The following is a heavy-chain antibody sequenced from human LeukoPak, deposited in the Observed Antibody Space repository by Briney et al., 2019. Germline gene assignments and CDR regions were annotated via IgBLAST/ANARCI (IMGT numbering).Heavy chain of an antibody. CDR1: GGSISSSSYY. D-gene: IGHD6-13*01. Sequence: PSETLSLTCTVSGGSISSSSYYWGWIRQPPGKGLEWIGSIYYSGSTYYNPSLKSRVTISVDTSKNQFSLKLSSVTAADTAVYYCARRVRYAGILDAFDIWGQGTMVTVSS. CDR3: ARRVRYAGILDAFDI. CDR2: IYYSGST. V-gene: IGHV4-39*01. J-gene: IGHJ3*02.